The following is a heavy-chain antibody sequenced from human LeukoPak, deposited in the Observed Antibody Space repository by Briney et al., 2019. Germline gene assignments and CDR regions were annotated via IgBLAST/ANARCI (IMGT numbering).Heavy chain of an antibody. D-gene: IGHD3-22*01. V-gene: IGHV1-8*01. CDR2: MNPNSGNT. CDR1: GYTFTSYD. J-gene: IGHJ4*02. Sequence: GASVKVSCXASGYTFTSYDINWVRLAIGQGLEWMGWMNPNSGNTGYAQKFQGRVTMTRNTSISTAYMELSSLRSEDTAVYYRSRTTITMIALFYYWGQGTLVTVSS. CDR3: SRTTITMIALFYY.